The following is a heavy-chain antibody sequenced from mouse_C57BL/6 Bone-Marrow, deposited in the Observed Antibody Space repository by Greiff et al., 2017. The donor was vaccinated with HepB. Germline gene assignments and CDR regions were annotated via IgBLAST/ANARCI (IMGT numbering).Heavy chain of an antibody. J-gene: IGHJ2*01. D-gene: IGHD1-1*01. V-gene: IGHV1-81*01. CDR3: AREYYGSSYVHFDY. CDR1: GYTFTSYG. CDR2: IYPRSGNT. Sequence: LVESGAELARPGASVKLSCKASGYTFTSYGISWVKQRTGQGLEWIGEIYPRSGNTYYNEKFKGKATLTADKSSSTAYMELRSLTSEDSAVYFCAREYYGSSYVHFDYWGQGTTLTVSS.